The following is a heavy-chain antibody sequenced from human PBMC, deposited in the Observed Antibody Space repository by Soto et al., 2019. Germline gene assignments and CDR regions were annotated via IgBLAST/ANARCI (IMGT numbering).Heavy chain of an antibody. Sequence: ASVKVSCKASGYTFTSYAMHWVRQAPGQRLEWMGWINAGNGNTKYSQKFQGRVTITRDTSASTAYMELSSLRSEDTAVYYCARDRTGNYYFDYWGQGTLVTVSS. CDR3: ARDRTGNYYFDY. CDR1: GYTFTSYA. D-gene: IGHD3-9*01. V-gene: IGHV1-3*01. CDR2: INAGNGNT. J-gene: IGHJ4*02.